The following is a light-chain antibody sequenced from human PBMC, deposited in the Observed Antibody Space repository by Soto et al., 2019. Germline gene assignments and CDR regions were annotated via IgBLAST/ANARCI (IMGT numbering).Light chain of an antibody. CDR2: DVS. V-gene: IGLV2-11*01. CDR1: SSDVGTYNY. J-gene: IGLJ2*01. CDR3: CSYASSFVV. Sequence: QSALTQPRSVSGSPGQSVTISCTGTSSDVGTYNYVSWYQQHPGRVPKLMIYDVSERPSGVPDRFSGSKSGNAASLTIFGLQAEDEADYYCCSYASSFVVFGGGTKLTVL.